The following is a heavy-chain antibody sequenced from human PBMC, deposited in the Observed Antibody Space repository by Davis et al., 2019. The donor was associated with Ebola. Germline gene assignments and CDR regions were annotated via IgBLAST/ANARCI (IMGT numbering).Heavy chain of an antibody. CDR1: GGSISSSDYY. Sequence: SETLSLTCTVSGGSISSSDYYWGWIRQTPGKGLEWIGSISYSGSTYYNPSLKSRVTISVDTSKNQFSLKLSSVTAADTAVYYCARYSSSLYFDYWGQGTLVTVSS. CDR2: ISYSGST. D-gene: IGHD6-13*01. CDR3: ARYSSSLYFDY. J-gene: IGHJ4*02. V-gene: IGHV4-39*07.